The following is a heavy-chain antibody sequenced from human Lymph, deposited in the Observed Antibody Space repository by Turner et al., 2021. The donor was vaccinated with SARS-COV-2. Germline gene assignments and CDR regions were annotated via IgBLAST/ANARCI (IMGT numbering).Heavy chain of an antibody. J-gene: IGHJ2*01. D-gene: IGHD1-26*01. V-gene: IGHV3-7*01. CDR1: GFTFSTYW. CDR2: IKQDGSGQ. Sequence: EVQLVESGGGLVQPGGSLSLSCAASGFTFSTYWMSWVRQAPGKGLEVVATIKQDGSGQYYVDAVKGRFTIASEHAKNSRYRQMNSLRAEDTAVYYCARLSMGDWHFDLWGRGTLVTVSS. CDR3: ARLSMGDWHFDL.